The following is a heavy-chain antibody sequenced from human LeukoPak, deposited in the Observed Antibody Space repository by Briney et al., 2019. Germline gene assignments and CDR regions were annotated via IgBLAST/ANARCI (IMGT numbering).Heavy chain of an antibody. CDR3: AKDCHHVLRFLEWSPMGYYFDY. J-gene: IGHJ4*02. D-gene: IGHD3-3*01. CDR1: GFTFSSYW. V-gene: IGHV3-74*01. CDR2: INTDGSST. Sequence: GGSLRLSCAASGFTFSSYWMHWVRQAPGKGLVWVSRINTDGSSTSYADSVKGRFTISRDNAKNTLYLQMNSLRAEDTAVYYCAKDCHHVLRFLEWSPMGYYFDYWGQGTLVTVSS.